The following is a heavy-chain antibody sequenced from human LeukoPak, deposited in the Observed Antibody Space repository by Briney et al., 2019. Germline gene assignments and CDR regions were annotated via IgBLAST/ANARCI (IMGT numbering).Heavy chain of an antibody. CDR2: ISAYNGNT. CDR3: ARFGSASVYYCSSTSCPLDV. J-gene: IGHJ6*02. V-gene: IGHV1-18*01. D-gene: IGHD2-2*01. CDR1: GYTFTSYG. Sequence: ASVKVSCEASGYTFTSYGISWVRQAPGQGLEWMEWISAYNGNTNYAQKLQGRVTMTTDTSTSTAYMELRSLRSDDTAVYYCARFGSASVYYCSSTSCPLDVWGQGTTVTVSS.